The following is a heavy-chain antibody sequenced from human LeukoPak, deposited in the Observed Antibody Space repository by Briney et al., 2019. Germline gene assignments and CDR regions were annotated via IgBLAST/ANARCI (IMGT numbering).Heavy chain of an antibody. CDR2: IKTRGDGGAV. CDR3: LTAKYNWNYVLAY. D-gene: IGHD1-7*01. CDR1: GITFNNAW. Sequence: GGSLRLSCAASGITFNNAWMSWVRQAPGKGLEWIGHIKTRGDGGAVDYAAFVKGRFTISRDDSKDTLYLQMNSLKNEDTAVYYCLTAKYNWNYVLAYWGQGTLVTVSS. J-gene: IGHJ4*02. V-gene: IGHV3-15*01.